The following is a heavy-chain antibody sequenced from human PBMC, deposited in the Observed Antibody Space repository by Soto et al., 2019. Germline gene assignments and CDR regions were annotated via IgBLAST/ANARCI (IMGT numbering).Heavy chain of an antibody. D-gene: IGHD6-13*01. Sequence: EWLALIYCNDVKRYRPSVKSRLTITKDTSNNQVVLTVTNMVPVDTATYSCAHSALYTSTWFYFDQWGQGTLVTVSS. CDR3: AHSALYTSTWFYFDQ. CDR2: IYCNDVK. J-gene: IGHJ4*02. V-gene: IGHV2-5*01.